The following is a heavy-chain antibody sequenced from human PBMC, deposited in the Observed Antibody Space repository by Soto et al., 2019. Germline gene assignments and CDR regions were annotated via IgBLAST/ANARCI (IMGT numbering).Heavy chain of an antibody. CDR2: ISNDGDT. CDR3: AREDRYCRGSSCSITGDAFDI. J-gene: IGHJ3*02. D-gene: IGHD2-15*01. CDR1: GLIVTSTY. Sequence: EVLLVESGGGLVQPGGSVRLSCAASGLIVTSTYTNWVRQAPGKGLEWVAVISNDGDTHYADSVRGRFSLSRDISSNTLHLQMSSLRVEDTAVYYCAREDRYCRGSSCSITGDAFDIWGQGTMVTVSS. V-gene: IGHV3-66*01.